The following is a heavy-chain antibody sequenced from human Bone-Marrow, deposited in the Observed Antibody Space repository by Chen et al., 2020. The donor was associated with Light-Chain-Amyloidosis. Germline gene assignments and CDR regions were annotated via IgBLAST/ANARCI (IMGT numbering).Heavy chain of an antibody. V-gene: IGHV5-51*01. Sequence: EVQLEQSGPEVKKTGESLKISCTGSGYTFPNYWIGWVRQMPGKGLEWMGVIYPDDSDARYSPSFEGQVTISADKSITTAYLQWRSLKASDTAMYHCARRRDGYNFDYWGQGTLVTVSS. CDR2: IYPDDSDA. CDR1: GYTFPNYW. D-gene: IGHD5-12*01. CDR3: ARRRDGYNFDY. J-gene: IGHJ4*02.